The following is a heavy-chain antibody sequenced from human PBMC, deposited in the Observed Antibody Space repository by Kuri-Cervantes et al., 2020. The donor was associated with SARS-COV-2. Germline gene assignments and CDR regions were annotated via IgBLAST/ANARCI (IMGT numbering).Heavy chain of an antibody. Sequence: GSLRLSCTVSGGSISSSSYYWGWIRQPPGKGLEWIGSIYYSGSTYYNPSLKSRVTISVDTSKNQFSLKLSSVTAADTAVYYCARQTRYSGSYYHDYWGQGTLVTVSS. CDR3: ARQTRYSGSYYHDY. V-gene: IGHV4-39*01. CDR2: IYYSGST. J-gene: IGHJ4*02. D-gene: IGHD1-26*01. CDR1: GGSISSSSYY.